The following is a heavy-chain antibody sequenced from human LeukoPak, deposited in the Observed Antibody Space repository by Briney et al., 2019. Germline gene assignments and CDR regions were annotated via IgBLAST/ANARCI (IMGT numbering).Heavy chain of an antibody. Sequence: GGSLRLSCAASGFAFTDAWMSWIRQAPGKGLEWVSYISSSGSTIYYADSVKGRFTISRDNAKNSLYLQMNSLRAEDTAVYYCARVRKDSSSWYGRGYWGQGTLVTVSS. CDR2: ISSSGSTI. D-gene: IGHD6-13*01. V-gene: IGHV3-11*01. J-gene: IGHJ4*02. CDR1: GFAFTDAW. CDR3: ARVRKDSSSWYGRGY.